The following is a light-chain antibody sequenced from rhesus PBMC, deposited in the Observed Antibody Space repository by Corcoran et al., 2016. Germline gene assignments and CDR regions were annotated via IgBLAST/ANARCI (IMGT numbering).Light chain of an antibody. V-gene: IGKV1-94*01. Sequence: DIHMTQSPSSLSASVGDRVTVTCRASQGINKELSWYQQKPGKAPTLLIYSASSLPTGVSSRFSCSGSGTDYTLTISSLKPEDVASYFCLKDYSVPYSFGQGTKVEIK. CDR2: SAS. CDR3: LKDYSVPYS. CDR1: QGINKE. J-gene: IGKJ2*01.